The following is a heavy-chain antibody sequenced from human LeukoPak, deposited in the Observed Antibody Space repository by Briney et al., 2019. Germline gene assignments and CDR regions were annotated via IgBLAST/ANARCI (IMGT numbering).Heavy chain of an antibody. D-gene: IGHD1-26*01. V-gene: IGHV4-39*07. Sequence: SETLSLTCTVSGGSISSSSYYWGWIRQPPGKGLEWIGSIYYSGSTYYNPSLKSRVTISVDTSKNQFSLKLSSVTAADTAVYYCARGWWELLRREYYFDYWGQGTLVTVSS. CDR1: GGSISSSSYY. J-gene: IGHJ4*02. CDR3: ARGWWELLRREYYFDY. CDR2: IYYSGST.